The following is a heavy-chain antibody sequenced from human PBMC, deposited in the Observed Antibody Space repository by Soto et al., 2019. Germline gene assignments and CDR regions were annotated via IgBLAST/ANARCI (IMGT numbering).Heavy chain of an antibody. CDR1: GFTFSSYG. D-gene: IGHD6-6*01. J-gene: IGHJ4*02. CDR3: GKDLDGYSSSSGVYFDY. V-gene: IGHV3-30*18. CDR2: ISYDGSNK. Sequence: QVQLVESGGGVVQPGRSLRLSCAASGFTFSSYGMHWVRQAPGKGLEWVAVISYDGSNKYYADSVKGRFTISRDNSKNTLYLQMNSLRAEDTAVYYCGKDLDGYSSSSGVYFDYWGQGTLVTVSS.